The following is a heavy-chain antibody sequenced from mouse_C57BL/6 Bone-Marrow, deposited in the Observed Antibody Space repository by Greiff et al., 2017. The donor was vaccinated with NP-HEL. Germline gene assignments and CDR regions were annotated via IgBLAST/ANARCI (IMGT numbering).Heavy chain of an antibody. CDR3: ARHFPRTY. Sequence: EVKLEESGGDLVKPGGSLKLSCAASGFTFSSYGMSWVRQTPDQRLEWVATISSGGSYTYYPDSVQGRFTLSRDNAKNTLYLQMSSLKSEDTAMYYWARHFPRTYWGQGTLVTVSA. V-gene: IGHV5-6*02. J-gene: IGHJ3*01. CDR1: GFTFSSYG. CDR2: ISSGGSYT.